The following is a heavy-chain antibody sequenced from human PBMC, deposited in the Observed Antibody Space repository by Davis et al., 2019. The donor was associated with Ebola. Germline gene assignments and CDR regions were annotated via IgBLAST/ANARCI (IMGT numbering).Heavy chain of an antibody. D-gene: IGHD3/OR15-3a*01. CDR2: IYYRGST. J-gene: IGHJ4*02. Sequence: PGGSLRLSCSVSGASVSSYYWSWIRQTPGKGLEWIGYIYYRGSTHYNPSLESRVSMSVDTSQNQLSLHLYSVTAADTGLYYCARHGLGVFPFVSWGPGTLVTVSS. CDR1: GASVSSYY. CDR3: ARHGLGVFPFVS. V-gene: IGHV4-59*02.